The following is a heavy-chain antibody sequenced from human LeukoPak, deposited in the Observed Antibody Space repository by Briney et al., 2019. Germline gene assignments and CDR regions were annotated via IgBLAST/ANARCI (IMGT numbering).Heavy chain of an antibody. D-gene: IGHD2-15*01. V-gene: IGHV1-69*05. Sequence: SVKVSCKASGGTFSSYAISWVRQAPGQGLEWMGRIIPIFGTANYAQKFKGRVTITTDESTSTAYMELSSLRSEDTAVYYCAREYCSGGSCYLPDAFDIWGQGTMVTVSS. CDR3: AREYCSGGSCYLPDAFDI. J-gene: IGHJ3*02. CDR2: IIPIFGTA. CDR1: GGTFSSYA.